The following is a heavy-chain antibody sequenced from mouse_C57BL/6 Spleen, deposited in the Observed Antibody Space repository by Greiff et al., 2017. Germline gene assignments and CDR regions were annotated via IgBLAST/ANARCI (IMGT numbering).Heavy chain of an antibody. D-gene: IGHD1-1*01. CDR3: ATTVVAPYAMDY. CDR1: GYTFTSYW. V-gene: IGHV1-64*01. Sequence: VQLQQSGAELVKPGASVKLSCKASGYTFTSYWMHWVKQRPGQGLEWIGMIHPNSGSTNYNEKFKSKATLTVDKSSSTAYMQLSSLTSEDSAVYYCATTVVAPYAMDYWGQGTSVTVSS. CDR2: IHPNSGST. J-gene: IGHJ4*01.